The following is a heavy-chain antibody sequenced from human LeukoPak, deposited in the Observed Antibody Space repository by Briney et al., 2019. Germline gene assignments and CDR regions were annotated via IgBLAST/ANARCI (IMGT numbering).Heavy chain of an antibody. CDR3: ARDRGSYWGVYFDY. Sequence: SETLSLTCTVSGGSISSSSYYWGWIRQPPGKGLEWIGSIYYSGSTYYNPSLKSRVTISVDTSKNQFSLKLSSVTAADTAVYYCARDRGSYWGVYFDYWGQGTLVTVSS. V-gene: IGHV4-39*07. D-gene: IGHD1-26*01. J-gene: IGHJ4*02. CDR1: GGSISSSSYY. CDR2: IYYSGST.